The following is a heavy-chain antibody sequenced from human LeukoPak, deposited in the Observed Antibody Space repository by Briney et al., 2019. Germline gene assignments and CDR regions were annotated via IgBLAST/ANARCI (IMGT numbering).Heavy chain of an antibody. CDR3: ASLEVAFDY. V-gene: IGHV3-48*01. Sequence: GRSMRLSCVASGFTFSSHNMNWVRQAPGKGLEWISYITSSGDDTYYADSVKGRFIISRDNAKKSLFLQMNSLRGEDTAMYYCASLEVAFDYWGQGTLVTVSS. CDR1: GFTFSSHN. CDR2: ITSSGDDT. D-gene: IGHD2-21*01. J-gene: IGHJ4*02.